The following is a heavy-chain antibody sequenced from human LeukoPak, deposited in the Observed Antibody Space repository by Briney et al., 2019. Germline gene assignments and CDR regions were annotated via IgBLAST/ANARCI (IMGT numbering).Heavy chain of an antibody. V-gene: IGHV5-51*01. J-gene: IGHJ4*02. CDR3: VRPSMVRRNYFFDY. CDR1: GFSFTTYW. D-gene: IGHD3-10*01. CDR2: IYPGDSDT. Sequence: GESLRISCKGSGFSFTTYWIGWVRQMPGQGLEWMGIIYPGDSDTKYSPSFQGQVTISADKSISTAYLQWSSLKASDTAVYYCVRPSMVRRNYFFDYWGQGTLVTVSS.